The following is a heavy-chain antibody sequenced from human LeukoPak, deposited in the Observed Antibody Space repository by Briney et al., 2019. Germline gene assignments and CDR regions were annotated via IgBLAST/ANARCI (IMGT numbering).Heavy chain of an antibody. Sequence: PGGSLRLSCAASGFAFANYWMVWVRQAPGKGLEWVASIGKDGSEQAYADSVKGRFTISRDNARNSLYLQMSSLRVEDTATYYCTRDIVYLQLEYWGQGALVSVSS. D-gene: IGHD2-15*01. CDR3: TRDIVYLQLEY. CDR1: GFAFANYW. J-gene: IGHJ4*02. V-gene: IGHV3-7*01. CDR2: IGKDGSEQ.